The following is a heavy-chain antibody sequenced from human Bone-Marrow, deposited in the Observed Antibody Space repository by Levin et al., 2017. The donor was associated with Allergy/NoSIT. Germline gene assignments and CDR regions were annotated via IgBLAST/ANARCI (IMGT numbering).Heavy chain of an antibody. Sequence: LRLSCTVSGDSISGSGYYWTWIRQHPGKGLEWIGHIYYSGNTYYNPSLKSRVAISVDTSKNQFSLKVSSVTAADTAVYYCARVLSAAGTGSDGVFGHWGQGTLVTVST. CDR2: IYYSGNT. CDR1: GDSISGSGYY. V-gene: IGHV4-31*03. J-gene: IGHJ4*02. D-gene: IGHD6-13*01. CDR3: ARVLSAAGTGSDGVFGH.